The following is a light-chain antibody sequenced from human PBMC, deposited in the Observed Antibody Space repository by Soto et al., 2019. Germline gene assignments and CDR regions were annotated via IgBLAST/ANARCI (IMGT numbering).Light chain of an antibody. CDR2: DAS. CDR3: QQYNRYPLT. CDR1: QTISSK. J-gene: IGKJ1*01. V-gene: IGKV1-5*01. Sequence: DIQMTQSPSTLSASVGDRVTITCRASQTISSKLAWCRQKPGKDPNLLIYDASSLESGVPARFSGSGSGTEFTLTISSLQPDDLATYFCQQYNRYPLTVGQGTKVVI.